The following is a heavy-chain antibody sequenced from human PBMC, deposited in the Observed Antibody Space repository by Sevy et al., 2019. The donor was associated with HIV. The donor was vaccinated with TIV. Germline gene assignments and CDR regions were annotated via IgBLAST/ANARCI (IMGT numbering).Heavy chain of an antibody. D-gene: IGHD1-26*01. J-gene: IGHJ3*02. CDR2: IKSKTDGGTT. CDR1: GFTFSNAW. Sequence: GGSLRLSCAASGFTFSNAWMSWVRQAPGKGLEWVGRIKSKTDGGTTDYVAPVKGRFTISRDDSKNTLYLQMNSLKTEDTAVYYCTTGAIGWELLGAFDIWSQGTMVTVSS. V-gene: IGHV3-15*01. CDR3: TTGAIGWELLGAFDI.